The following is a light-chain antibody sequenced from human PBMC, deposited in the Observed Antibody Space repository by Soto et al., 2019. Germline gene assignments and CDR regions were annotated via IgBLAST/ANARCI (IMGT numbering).Light chain of an antibody. Sequence: DIQMTQSPSTLSGSVGDRVTITCRASQDISAWLAWYQQKPGKPPKLVIYKATALETGVPSRFSGSGSGTEFTLTSSSLQPDDFTTYYCQQYSAFPWTFGQGTKVDIK. V-gene: IGKV1-5*03. J-gene: IGKJ1*01. CDR2: KAT. CDR3: QQYSAFPWT. CDR1: QDISAW.